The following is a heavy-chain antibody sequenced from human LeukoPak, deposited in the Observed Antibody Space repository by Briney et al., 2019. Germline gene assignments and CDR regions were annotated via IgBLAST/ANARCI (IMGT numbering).Heavy chain of an antibody. CDR2: IGSAGINT. CDR1: GFTFSNYG. V-gene: IGHV3-23*01. CDR3: ATSRGYIDN. Sequence: GGSLRLSCAASGFTFSNYGMSWVRQAPGKGLEWVSAIGSAGINTYYADSVKGRFTISRDNSKDSLYLQMKSLRVEDTAVYFCATSRGYIDNWGQGTLVTVSS. J-gene: IGHJ4*02. D-gene: IGHD3-16*01.